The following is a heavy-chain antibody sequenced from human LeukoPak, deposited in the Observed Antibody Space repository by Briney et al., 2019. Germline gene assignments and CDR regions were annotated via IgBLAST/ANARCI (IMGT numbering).Heavy chain of an antibody. CDR2: IYYSGIA. CDR1: GDSISSGGYY. J-gene: IGHJ4*02. Sequence: SQTLSLTRTVSGDSISSGGYYWSWIRQSPERGLEWIAYIYYSGIAYYNPSLESRVTISVDTSRNQFSLRLSSVTAADTAVYYCARVVPIVSTAYYFDYWGQGTLVTVSS. V-gene: IGHV4-30-4*01. D-gene: IGHD5/OR15-5a*01. CDR3: ARVVPIVSTAYYFDY.